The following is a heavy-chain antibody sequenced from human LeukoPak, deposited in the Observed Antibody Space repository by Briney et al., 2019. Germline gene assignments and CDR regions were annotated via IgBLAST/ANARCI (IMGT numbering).Heavy chain of an antibody. Sequence: SETLSLTCTVSGGSISSSSYYWGWIRQPPGKGLEWIGSIYYSGSTYYNPSLKSRVTISVDTSKIQFSLKLSSVTAADTAVYYCARLRAGYYNPYYFDYWGQGTLVTVSS. D-gene: IGHD3-9*01. J-gene: IGHJ4*02. CDR3: ARLRAGYYNPYYFDY. CDR2: IYYSGST. CDR1: GGSISSSSYY. V-gene: IGHV4-39*01.